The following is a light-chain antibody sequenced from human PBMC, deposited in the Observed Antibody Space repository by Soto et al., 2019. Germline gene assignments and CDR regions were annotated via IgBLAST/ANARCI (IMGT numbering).Light chain of an antibody. V-gene: IGKV1-39*01. CDR3: QQSYNTPFT. Sequence: DIQMTQSPSSLSASVGDRITITCRASQSISSYLNWYQQKPGKAPKLLIYAASSLQRGVPSRFSGSGSGTDFTLTISSPQPEDFATYYCQQSYNTPFTFGPGTKVDIK. CDR1: QSISSY. CDR2: AAS. J-gene: IGKJ3*01.